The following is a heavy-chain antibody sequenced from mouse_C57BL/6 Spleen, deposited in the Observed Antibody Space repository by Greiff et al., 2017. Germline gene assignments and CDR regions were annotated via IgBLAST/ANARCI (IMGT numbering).Heavy chain of an antibody. CDR1: GYTFTDYY. D-gene: IGHD2-4*01. CDR3: ARFYDYDVGTYYFDY. V-gene: IGHV1-26*01. Sequence: EVQLQQSGPELVKPGASVKISCKASGYTFTDYYMNWVKQSHGKSLEWIGDINPNNGGTSYNQKFKGKATLTVDKSSSTAYMELRSLTSEDSAVYYCARFYDYDVGTYYFDYWGQGTTLTVSS. CDR2: INPNNGGT. J-gene: IGHJ2*01.